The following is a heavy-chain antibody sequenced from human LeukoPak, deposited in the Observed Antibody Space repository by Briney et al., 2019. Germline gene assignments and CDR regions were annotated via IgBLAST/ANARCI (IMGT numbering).Heavy chain of an antibody. J-gene: IGHJ4*02. Sequence: VASVTVSCKASGYTFTRYGISWVRQAPGEGLEWMGWISAYNGNTNYAQKLQGRVTMTTDTSTSTAYMELRSLRSDDTAVYYCARDGGGYLDYWGQGTLVTVPS. D-gene: IGHD3-16*01. CDR3: ARDGGGYLDY. V-gene: IGHV1-18*01. CDR2: ISAYNGNT. CDR1: GYTFTRYG.